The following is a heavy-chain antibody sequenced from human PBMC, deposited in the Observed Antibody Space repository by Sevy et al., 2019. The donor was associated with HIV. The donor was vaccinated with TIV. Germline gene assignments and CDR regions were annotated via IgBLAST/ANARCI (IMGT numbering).Heavy chain of an antibody. J-gene: IGHJ4*02. CDR1: GLTFNNAW. CDR2: IKSKIDGETT. CDR3: ATAPGYYDGAPFDY. Sequence: GGSLRLSCAVSGLTFNNAWMNWVRQAPGTGLQWVGPIKSKIDGETTDDAAPVKARFTISRDDSKNTLFLQMNSLKIEETAVYYCATAPGYYDGAPFDYWGPGTLVTVSS. D-gene: IGHD3-9*01. V-gene: IGHV3-15*01.